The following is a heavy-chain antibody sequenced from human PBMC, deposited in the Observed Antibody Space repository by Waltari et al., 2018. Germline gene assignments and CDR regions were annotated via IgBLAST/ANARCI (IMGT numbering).Heavy chain of an antibody. V-gene: IGHV1-69*10. CDR2: IIPNVGTA. CDR1: GGTFSSYA. Sequence: QVQLVQSGAEVKKPGSSVKVSCKASGGTFSSYAISWVRQAPGQGLEWMGGIIPNVGTANYAQKFQGRVTITADKSTSTAYMELSSVRSEDAAVYYCASGYGDQPYFDYWGQGTLGTVSS. CDR3: ASGYGDQPYFDY. J-gene: IGHJ4*02. D-gene: IGHD4-17*01.